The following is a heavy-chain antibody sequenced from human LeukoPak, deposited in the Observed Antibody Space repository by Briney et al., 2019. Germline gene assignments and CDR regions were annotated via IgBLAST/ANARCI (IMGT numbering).Heavy chain of an antibody. D-gene: IGHD4-4*01. J-gene: IGHJ6*02. CDR2: ISYDGSNK. V-gene: IGHV3-30-3*01. CDR1: GFTFSSYA. Sequence: GGSLRLSCAASGFTFSSYAMSWVRQAPGKGLEWVAVISYDGSNKYYADSVKGRFTISRDNSKNTLYLQMNSLRAEDTAVYYCAKVLHSIQTLYYYYGMDVWGQGTTVTVSS. CDR3: AKVLHSIQTLYYYYGMDV.